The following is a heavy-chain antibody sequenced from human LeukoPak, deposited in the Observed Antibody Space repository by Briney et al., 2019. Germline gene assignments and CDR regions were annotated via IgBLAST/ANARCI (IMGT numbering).Heavy chain of an antibody. D-gene: IGHD3-3*01. Sequence: SETLSITCTVSGGSISPYYWSWIRQPAGKGLEWIGRVYTSGTTNYNPSLKSRVTMSVDASKNQFSLKLTSVTAADTAVYFCARVRFGPGGELFDYWGQGTLVTVSS. CDR3: ARVRFGPGGELFDY. CDR1: GGSISPYY. V-gene: IGHV4-4*07. CDR2: VYTSGTT. J-gene: IGHJ4*02.